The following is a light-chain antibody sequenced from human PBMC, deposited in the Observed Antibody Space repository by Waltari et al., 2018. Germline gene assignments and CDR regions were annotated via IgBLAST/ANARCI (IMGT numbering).Light chain of an antibody. CDR2: EGS. Sequence: QSALTQPASVSGSPGQSIPISCSGTSSAVGKYNFASWFQQHPDTAPKPMIYEGSKRPSGVSNRFSGSKSGNTASLTISGLQAEDEADYYCCSYAGNRWVFGGGTKLTVL. CDR1: SSAVGKYNF. V-gene: IGLV2-23*01. J-gene: IGLJ3*02. CDR3: CSYAGNRWV.